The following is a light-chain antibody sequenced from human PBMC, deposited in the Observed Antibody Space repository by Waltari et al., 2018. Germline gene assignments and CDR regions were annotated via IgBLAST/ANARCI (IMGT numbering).Light chain of an antibody. J-gene: IGLJ3*02. CDR2: YKSDSEK. Sequence: QPVLTQPPSSSASPGESARLTCTLPSDINVGDFNIYWYQQKPGSPPRFLLYYKSDSEKAQGSGVPSRCSGSKEASAKAGILLISGLQSEDEADYYCMFWPSNVWVFGGGTKLTVL. CDR1: SDINVGDFN. CDR3: MFWPSNVWV. V-gene: IGLV5-37*01.